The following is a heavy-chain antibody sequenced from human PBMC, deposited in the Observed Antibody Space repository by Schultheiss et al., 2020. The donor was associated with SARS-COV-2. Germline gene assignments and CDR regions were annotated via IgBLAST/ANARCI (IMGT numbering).Heavy chain of an antibody. D-gene: IGHD1-26*01. CDR1: GYTFTSYG. V-gene: IGHV1-69*13. Sequence: SVKVSCKASGYTFTSYGISWVRQAPGQGLEWMGGIIPIFGTTNYAQKFKGRVTITADESTSTAYMELSTLTSDDTAVYYCARDPQSGGSYWYWGQGTLVTVSS. CDR3: ARDPQSGGSYWY. CDR2: IIPIFGTT. J-gene: IGHJ4*02.